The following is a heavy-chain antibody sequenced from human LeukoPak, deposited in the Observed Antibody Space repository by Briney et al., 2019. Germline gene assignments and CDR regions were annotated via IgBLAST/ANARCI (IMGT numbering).Heavy chain of an antibody. CDR3: ASDDSSGFYAFEI. J-gene: IGHJ3*02. Sequence: SGGSLRLSCAASGFSFSTHTMNWVRQAPGKGLEWVSSISTTSTYMYYADSVKGRFTISRDNAKNPLYLQMNSLRAEDTAVYYCASDDSSGFYAFEIWGQGTMVTVSS. CDR1: GFSFSTHT. CDR2: ISTTSTYM. D-gene: IGHD3-22*01. V-gene: IGHV3-21*01.